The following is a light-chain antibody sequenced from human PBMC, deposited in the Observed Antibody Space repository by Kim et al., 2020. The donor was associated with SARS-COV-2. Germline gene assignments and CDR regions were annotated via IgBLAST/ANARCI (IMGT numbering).Light chain of an antibody. Sequence: EIVMTQSPATLSVSPGERATLSYRASQSVSSNLAWYQQKPGQAPRLLIYGASTRATGIPARFSGSGSGTEFTLTISSLQSEDFAVYYCQQYNNWSTLGQGTKVDIK. V-gene: IGKV3-15*01. J-gene: IGKJ1*01. CDR3: QQYNNWST. CDR1: QSVSSN. CDR2: GAS.